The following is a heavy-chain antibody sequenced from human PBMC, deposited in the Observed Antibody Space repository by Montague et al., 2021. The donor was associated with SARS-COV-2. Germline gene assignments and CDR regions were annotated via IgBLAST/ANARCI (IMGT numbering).Heavy chain of an antibody. CDR2: IYYSGST. CDR3: ARNPADYYGSGSYPTWENWFDP. D-gene: IGHD3-10*01. V-gene: IGHV4-39*01. CDR1: GGSISSSSYY. Sequence: SETLSLTCTVSGGSISSSSYYWGWIRQPPGKGLEWIGSIYYSGSTYYNPSLKSRVTISVDTSMNQFSLKLSSVTAADTAVYYCARNPADYYGSGSYPTWENWFDPWGQGTLVTVSS. J-gene: IGHJ5*02.